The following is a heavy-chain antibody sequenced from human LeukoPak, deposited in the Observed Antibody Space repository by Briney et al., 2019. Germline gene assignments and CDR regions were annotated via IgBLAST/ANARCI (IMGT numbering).Heavy chain of an antibody. J-gene: IGHJ4*02. CDR1: GFTFSSYA. CDR3: VKEREGIHYYDILTGYYSFDY. CDR2: ISSNGGST. Sequence: PGGSLRLSCSASGFTFSSYAMHWVRQAPGKGLEYVSAISSNGGSTYYADSVKGRFTISRDNSKNTLYLQMSSLRAEDTAVYYCVKEREGIHYYDILTGYYSFDYWGQGTLVTVSS. V-gene: IGHV3-64D*09. D-gene: IGHD3-9*01.